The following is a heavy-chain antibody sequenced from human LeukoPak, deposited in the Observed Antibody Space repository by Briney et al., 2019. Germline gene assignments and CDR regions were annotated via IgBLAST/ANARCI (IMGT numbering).Heavy chain of an antibody. V-gene: IGHV4-39*01. Sequence: RSSETLSLTCTVSGGSISGSSYYWGWIRQPPGEGLEWIGSIYYSGSTYYNPSLKSRVTISVDTSKNQFSLKLSSVTAADTAVYYCARQVRDSSPGLYFDYWGQGTLVTVSS. D-gene: IGHD3-22*01. J-gene: IGHJ4*02. CDR2: IYYSGST. CDR3: ARQVRDSSPGLYFDY. CDR1: GGSISGSSYY.